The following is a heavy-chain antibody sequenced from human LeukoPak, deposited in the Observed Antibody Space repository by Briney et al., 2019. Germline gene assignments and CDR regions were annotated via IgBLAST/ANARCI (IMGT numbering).Heavy chain of an antibody. Sequence: SVKVSCKASGGNLSTYAMTWVRQAPGQGLEGMGGIISFFATTNYAQKFQGRVTVTADESTSTSFMELTSLRSDDSAVYYCVRSLGYCSGGGCYLFGMDVWGQGTTVTVSS. CDR1: GGNLSTYA. J-gene: IGHJ6*02. CDR2: IISFFATT. D-gene: IGHD2-15*01. V-gene: IGHV1-69*13. CDR3: VRSLGYCSGGGCYLFGMDV.